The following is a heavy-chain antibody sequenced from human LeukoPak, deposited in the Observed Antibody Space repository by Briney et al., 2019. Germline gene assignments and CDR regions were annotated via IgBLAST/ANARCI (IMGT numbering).Heavy chain of an antibody. D-gene: IGHD2/OR15-2a*01. CDR2: IYHSGST. Sequence: PSETLSLTCTVSGASMSSSNWWSWVRQPPGKGLEWIGEIYHSGSTNYNPSLKSRVTISVDKSKNQFSLKLSSVTAADTAVYYCARDQPQYYYYYMDVWGKGTTVTVSS. J-gene: IGHJ6*03. CDR1: GASMSSSNW. V-gene: IGHV4-4*02. CDR3: ARDQPQYYYYYMDV.